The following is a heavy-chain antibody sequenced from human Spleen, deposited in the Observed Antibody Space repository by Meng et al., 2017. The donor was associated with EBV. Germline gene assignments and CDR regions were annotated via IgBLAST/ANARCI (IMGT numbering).Heavy chain of an antibody. CDR1: GGSFSGYY. J-gene: IGHJ4*02. V-gene: IGHV4-34*01. CDR3: ARDTEAPGTWFDY. CDR2: IHYGGST. D-gene: IGHD6-13*01. Sequence: QVQLQQWGAGLLKPSETLSLTCGIYGGSFSGYYWSWLRQPPGKGLEWIGEIHYGGSTKYNPPLESRATISGDTSKNQFSLILTSVTAADTAVYYCARDTEAPGTWFDYWGQGALVTVSS.